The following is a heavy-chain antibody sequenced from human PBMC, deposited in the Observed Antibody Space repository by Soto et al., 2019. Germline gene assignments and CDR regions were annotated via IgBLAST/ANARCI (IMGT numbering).Heavy chain of an antibody. CDR1: GFTFTTNG. CDR3: ARGDPGYSYGKVDL. V-gene: IGHV3-74*03. J-gene: IGHJ5*02. Sequence: GGPLRLSGKASGFTFTTNGMHGVRRAPGEGLVWVSRVNSDGTGTTYADSVTARLTVSRDHAKNSVFLQVDSLRAEDAGVYLCARGDPGYSYGKVDLWGQGTLVTVPS. D-gene: IGHD5-18*01. CDR2: VNSDGTGT.